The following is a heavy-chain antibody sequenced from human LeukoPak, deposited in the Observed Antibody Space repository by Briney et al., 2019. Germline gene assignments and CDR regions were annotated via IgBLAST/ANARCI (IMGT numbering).Heavy chain of an antibody. J-gene: IGHJ4*02. Sequence: PGGSLRLSCAASGFTFSTYRMAWVRQAPGKGLEWGATITEDGSGKYHVDSVRGRFTVSRDNSNKLLFLQMNSLRAEDTAVYHVAKARYSSGLDYWGQGTLVSVSS. V-gene: IGHV3-7*01. CDR1: GFTFSTYR. D-gene: IGHD6-19*01. CDR2: ITEDGSGK. CDR3: AKARYSSGLDY.